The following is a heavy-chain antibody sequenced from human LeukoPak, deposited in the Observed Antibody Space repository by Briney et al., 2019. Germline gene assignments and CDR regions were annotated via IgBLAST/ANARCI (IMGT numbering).Heavy chain of an antibody. Sequence: SETLSLTCTVSGGPISSYYWSWIRRPPGKGLEWIGHIYYSGSTNYNASLKSRVTISLDTSKNQFSLKLSSVTAADTAVYYCARQGSSGWYIGAFDIWGQGTMVTVSS. CDR3: ARQGSSGWYIGAFDI. J-gene: IGHJ3*02. D-gene: IGHD6-19*01. CDR1: GGPISSYY. V-gene: IGHV4-59*08. CDR2: IYYSGST.